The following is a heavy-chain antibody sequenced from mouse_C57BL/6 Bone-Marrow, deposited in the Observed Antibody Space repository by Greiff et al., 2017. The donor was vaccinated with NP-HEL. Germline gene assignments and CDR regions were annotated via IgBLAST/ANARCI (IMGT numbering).Heavy chain of an antibody. CDR1: GYAFSSSW. CDR2: IYPGDGDT. D-gene: IGHD1-1*01. Sequence: VQLQQSGPELVKPGASVKISCKASGYAFSSSWMNWVKQRPGKGLEWIGRIYPGDGDTNYNGKFKGKATLTADKSSSTAYMQLSSLTSEDSAVYFCARSPTPITTVVAPLDYWGQGTTLTVSS. CDR3: ARSPTPITTVVAPLDY. V-gene: IGHV1-82*01. J-gene: IGHJ2*01.